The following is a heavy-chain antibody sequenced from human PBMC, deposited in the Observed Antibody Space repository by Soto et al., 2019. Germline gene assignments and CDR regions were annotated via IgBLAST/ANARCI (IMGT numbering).Heavy chain of an antibody. V-gene: IGHV1-69*06. CDR3: ARGYCTNGVCGFDY. D-gene: IGHD2-8*01. CDR1: GGTFSSYA. J-gene: IGHJ4*02. Sequence: PSVKVSCKASGGTFSSYAISWVRQAPGQGLEWMGGIIPIFGTANYAQKFQGRVTITADKSTSTAYMELSSLRSEDTAVYYCARGYCTNGVCGFDYWGQGTLVTVSS. CDR2: IIPIFGTA.